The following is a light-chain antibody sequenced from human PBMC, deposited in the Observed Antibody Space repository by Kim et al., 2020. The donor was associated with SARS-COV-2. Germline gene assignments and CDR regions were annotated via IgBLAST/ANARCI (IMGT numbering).Light chain of an antibody. CDR3: QAWDSGTVV. CDR2: QSS. Sequence: YELTQPPSVSVSPGQTATITCSGDKLGDKYACWYQQKPGQSPVLVIYQSSERPSGIPERFSGSNSGNTATLTISGTQAMDEADYYCQAWDSGTVVFGGGTKLTVL. CDR1: KLGDKY. J-gene: IGLJ2*01. V-gene: IGLV3-1*01.